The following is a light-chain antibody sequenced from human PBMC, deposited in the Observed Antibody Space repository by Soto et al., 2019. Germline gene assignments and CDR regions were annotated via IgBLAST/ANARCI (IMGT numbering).Light chain of an antibody. CDR3: AAWDDSLNGLYV. Sequence: QSVLTQPPSASGTPGQRVTISCSGSSFNIGSNTVNWYQQLPGTAPKLLIYSNNQRPSGVPDRFSGSKSGTSASLAISVLQSEDEADYYCAAWDDSLNGLYVFGTGTKLTVL. V-gene: IGLV1-44*01. CDR2: SNN. CDR1: SFNIGSNT. J-gene: IGLJ1*01.